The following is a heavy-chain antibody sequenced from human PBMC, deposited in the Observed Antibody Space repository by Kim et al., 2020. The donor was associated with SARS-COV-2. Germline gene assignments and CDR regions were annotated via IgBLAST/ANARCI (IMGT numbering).Heavy chain of an antibody. D-gene: IGHD3-10*02. Sequence: YYVDSVKGRFTMSRDTAKNSLYLQRSSLRTEDTAIYYCAALDTAHVPGGIWGQGTLVSVSS. J-gene: IGHJ4*02. V-gene: IGHV3-7*01. CDR3: AALDTAHVPGGI.